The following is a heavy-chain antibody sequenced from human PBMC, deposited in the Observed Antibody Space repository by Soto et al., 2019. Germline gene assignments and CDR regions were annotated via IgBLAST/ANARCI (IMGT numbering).Heavy chain of an antibody. CDR2: VHSSGST. CDR3: ARXXLYXGRYWGFDP. CDR1: GGSIIASY. Sequence: SETLSLTCTVSGGSIIASYWSWIRQPPGKGLEWIGYVHSSGSTNYNPSLKSRVTISLDTSKNQFSLQLTSLTTADTAVYYCARXXLYXGRYWGFDPWXQGALVT. D-gene: IGHD1-26*01. V-gene: IGHV4-59*01. J-gene: IGHJ5*02.